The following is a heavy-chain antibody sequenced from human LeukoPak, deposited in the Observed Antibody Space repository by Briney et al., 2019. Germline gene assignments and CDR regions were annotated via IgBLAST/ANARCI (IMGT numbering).Heavy chain of an antibody. V-gene: IGHV1-69*13. CDR3: AREVIAAAGAYYFDY. CDR1: GGTFSSYA. D-gene: IGHD6-13*01. J-gene: IGHJ4*02. Sequence: GASVKVSCKASGGTFSSYAISWVRQAPGQGLEWMGGIIPIFGTANYAQKFQGRVTITADESTSTAYMELSSLRSEDTVVYYCAREVIAAAGAYYFDYWGQGTLVTVSS. CDR2: IIPIFGTA.